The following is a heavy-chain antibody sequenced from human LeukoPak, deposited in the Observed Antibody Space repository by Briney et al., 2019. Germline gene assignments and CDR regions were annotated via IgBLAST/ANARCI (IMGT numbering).Heavy chain of an antibody. Sequence: ASVKVACKASGHTFTSYAMHWVRQAPGQRLEWMGWINGANGNTEYSQKFQGRVTITRDTSASTAYMELSSLRSEDTAVYYCARVYCSSTSCHYYLDYWGQGTLVTISS. CDR1: GHTFTSYA. CDR3: ARVYCSSTSCHYYLDY. J-gene: IGHJ4*02. D-gene: IGHD2-2*01. CDR2: INGANGNT. V-gene: IGHV1-3*01.